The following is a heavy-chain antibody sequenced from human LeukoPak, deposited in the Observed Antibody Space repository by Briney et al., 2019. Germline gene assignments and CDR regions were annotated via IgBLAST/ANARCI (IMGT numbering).Heavy chain of an antibody. Sequence: GGSLRLSCAASGFTFSSYAMHGVRQAPGKGLEWVAVISYDGSNKYYADSVKGRFTISRDNSKNTLYLQMNSLRAEDTAVYYCATEEQQLVTNDAFDIWGQGTMVTVSS. CDR3: ATEEQQLVTNDAFDI. CDR2: ISYDGSNK. D-gene: IGHD6-13*01. J-gene: IGHJ3*02. CDR1: GFTFSSYA. V-gene: IGHV3-30-3*01.